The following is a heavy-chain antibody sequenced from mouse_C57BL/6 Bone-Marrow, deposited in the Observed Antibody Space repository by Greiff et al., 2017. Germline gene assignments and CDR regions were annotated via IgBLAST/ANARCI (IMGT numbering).Heavy chain of an antibody. CDR2: IYPSDSET. J-gene: IGHJ2*01. V-gene: IGHV1-61*01. CDR3: ARFSLGQDFDY. CDR1: GYTFTSYW. D-gene: IGHD4-1*01. Sequence: KESCTASGYTFTSYWMDWVKQRPGQGLEWIGNIYPSDSETHYNQKFKDKATLTVDKSSSTAYMQLSSLTSEDSAVYYCARFSLGQDFDYWGQGTTLTVSS.